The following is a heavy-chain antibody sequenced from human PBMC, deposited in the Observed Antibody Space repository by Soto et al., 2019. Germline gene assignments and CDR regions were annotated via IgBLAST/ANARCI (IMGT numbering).Heavy chain of an antibody. D-gene: IGHD2-15*01. CDR1: GGTFSSYA. CDR2: IIPIFGTA. Sequence: QVQLVQSGAEVKKPGSSVKVSCKASGGTFSSYAISWVRQAPGQGLEWMGGIIPIFGTANYAKKFQGRVTLTADESPSTAHRELSSLRSEDTAVYYCARGRWSGGSCQLSTTAWGQGTLVTVSS. CDR3: ARGRWSGGSCQLSTTA. V-gene: IGHV1-69*12. J-gene: IGHJ4*02.